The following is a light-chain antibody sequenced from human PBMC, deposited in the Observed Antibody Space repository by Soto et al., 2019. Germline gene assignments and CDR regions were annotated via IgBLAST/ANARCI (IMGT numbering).Light chain of an antibody. V-gene: IGKV3-15*01. CDR2: GAS. CDR1: QSVSSN. J-gene: IGKJ1*01. Sequence: EIVMTQSPATPSVSPGERATLSCRASQSVSSNLAWYQQKPGQAPRLLIYGASTRATGIPARFSGSGSGTEFTLTISSLQSEDFAVYYCQQYNNRPREGTLGQGTTV. CDR3: QQYNNRPREGT.